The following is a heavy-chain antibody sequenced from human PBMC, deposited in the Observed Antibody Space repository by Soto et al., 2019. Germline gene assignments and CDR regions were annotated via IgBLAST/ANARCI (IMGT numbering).Heavy chain of an antibody. J-gene: IGHJ4*02. CDR3: AQDYLHFWSGRGG. CDR1: GFTFSSYG. CDR2: ISYDGSNK. V-gene: IGHV3-30*18. D-gene: IGHD3-3*02. Sequence: QVQLVESGGGVVQPGRSLRLSCAASGFTFSSYGMHWVRQAPGKGLEWVAVISYDGSNKYYADSVKGRFTISRDNSKNTLYLQMNSLRAEDTAVYYCAQDYLHFWSGRGGWGQGTLVTVSS.